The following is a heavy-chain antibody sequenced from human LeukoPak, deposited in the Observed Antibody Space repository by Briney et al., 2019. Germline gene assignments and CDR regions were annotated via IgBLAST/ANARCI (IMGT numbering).Heavy chain of an antibody. CDR1: GGSISSGDYY. CDR3: ARSLLSAGSGSYGFDP. CDR2: IYCSGST. J-gene: IGHJ5*02. Sequence: SETLSLTCSVSGGSISSGDYYWSWIRQPPGKGLEWIGHIYCSGSTHHNPSLKSRVTISVDTSKNQFSLKLSSVTATDTAVYYCARSLLSAGSGSYGFDPWGQGTLVTVSS. V-gene: IGHV4-30-4*01. D-gene: IGHD3-10*01.